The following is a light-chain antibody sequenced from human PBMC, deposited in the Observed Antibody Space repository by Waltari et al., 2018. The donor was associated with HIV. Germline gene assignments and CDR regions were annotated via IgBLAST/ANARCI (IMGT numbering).Light chain of an antibody. Sequence: EIVMTQSPAILSVSPGERATLSCRASQSISGNLAWYQQTPGQSPRLLIYGASTRAAGVPARFSVSGSGTEFTLTISSLQSEDFAIYYCQQYNKWPRTFGQGTAV. CDR1: QSISGN. J-gene: IGKJ1*01. CDR2: GAS. V-gene: IGKV3-15*01. CDR3: QQYNKWPRT.